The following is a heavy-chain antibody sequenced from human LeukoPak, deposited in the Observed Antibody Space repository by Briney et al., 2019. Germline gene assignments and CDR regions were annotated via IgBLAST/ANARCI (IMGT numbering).Heavy chain of an antibody. V-gene: IGHV3-21*04. CDR2: ITSSSSYI. Sequence: GGSLRLSCAASGFTFSSYSMNWVRQAPGKGLEWVSSITSSSSYIYYADSVKGRFTISRDNAKNSLYLQMNSLRAEDTALYYCARDRALPAYYDSSGYHDAFDIWGQGTMVTVSS. CDR3: ARDRALPAYYDSSGYHDAFDI. CDR1: GFTFSSYS. J-gene: IGHJ3*02. D-gene: IGHD3-22*01.